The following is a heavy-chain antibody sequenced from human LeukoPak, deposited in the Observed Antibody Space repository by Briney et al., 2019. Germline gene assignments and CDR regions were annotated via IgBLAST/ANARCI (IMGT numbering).Heavy chain of an antibody. CDR3: ATHPGGLQSGFDN. J-gene: IGHJ4*02. D-gene: IGHD5-24*01. CDR1: GYSFTSYW. Sequence: PGESLKISRKGSGYSFTSYWIGWVRQMPGKGLEYMGIIHPGDSDTRYSPSFQGQVTISVDRSSSTAYIQWSRLKASDTAMYYCATHPGGLQSGFDNWGQGTLVTVSS. CDR2: IHPGDSDT. V-gene: IGHV5-51*01.